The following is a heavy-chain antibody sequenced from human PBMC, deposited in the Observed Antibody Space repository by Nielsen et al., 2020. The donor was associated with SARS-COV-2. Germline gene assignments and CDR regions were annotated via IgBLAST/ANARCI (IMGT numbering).Heavy chain of an antibody. J-gene: IGHJ4*02. CDR1: GFTFSNAW. CDR3: IKIADQHSYYYDSSGYPDY. D-gene: IGHD3-22*01. CDR2: IKSKTDGGTT. Sequence: GESLKISCAASGFTFSNAWMSWVRQAPGKGLEWVGRIKSKTDGGTTDYAAPVKGRFTISRDDSKNTLYLQMNSLKTEDTAVYYCIKIADQHSYYYDSSGYPDYWGQGTLVTVSS. V-gene: IGHV3-15*01.